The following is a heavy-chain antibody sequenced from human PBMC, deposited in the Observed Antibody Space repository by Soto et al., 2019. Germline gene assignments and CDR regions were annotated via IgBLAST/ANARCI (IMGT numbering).Heavy chain of an antibody. V-gene: IGHV4-31*03. CDR2: IYYSGST. CDR3: ASSRINMVRGVIPFDY. Sequence: SETLSLTCTVSGGSISSGGYYWSWIRQHPGKGLEWIGYIYYSGSTYYNPSLKSRVTISVDTSKNQFSLKLSSVTAADTAVYYCASSRINMVRGVIPFDYWGQGTLVTVSS. D-gene: IGHD3-10*01. CDR1: GGSISSGGYY. J-gene: IGHJ4*02.